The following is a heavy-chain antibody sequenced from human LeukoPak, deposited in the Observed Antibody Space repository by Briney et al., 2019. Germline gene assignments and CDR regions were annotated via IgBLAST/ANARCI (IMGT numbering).Heavy chain of an antibody. J-gene: IGHJ3*02. CDR3: ASSYYGSGSYRAFDI. Sequence: PGLSLGLSQVASGFTYSNYNMNWVRQAPAKGLEWVSSHSSNRSYIYYAESVKGRFTVYRDNAKHSLYLQVNTQRAQDTAVLHCASSYYGSGSYRAFDIWGQGTMVTVSS. D-gene: IGHD3-10*01. CDR2: HSSNRSYI. V-gene: IGHV3-21*01. CDR1: GFTYSNYN.